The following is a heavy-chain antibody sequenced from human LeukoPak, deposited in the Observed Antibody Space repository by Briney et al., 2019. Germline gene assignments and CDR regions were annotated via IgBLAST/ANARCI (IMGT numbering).Heavy chain of an antibody. V-gene: IGHV3-21*01. Sequence: GGSLRLSCAASGFTFSSYSMNWVRQAPGKGLEWASSISSSSSYIYYADSVKGRFTISRDNAKNSLYLQMNSLRAEDTAVYYCARDGLGYCSGGSCYWTDYYYGMDVWGQGTTVTVSS. CDR3: ARDGLGYCSGGSCYWTDYYYGMDV. CDR1: GFTFSSYS. J-gene: IGHJ6*02. CDR2: ISSSSSYI. D-gene: IGHD2-15*01.